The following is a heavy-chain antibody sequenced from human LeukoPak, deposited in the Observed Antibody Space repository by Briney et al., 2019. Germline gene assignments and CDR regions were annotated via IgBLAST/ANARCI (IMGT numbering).Heavy chain of an antibody. CDR2: IYYSGST. D-gene: IGHD6-13*01. J-gene: IGHJ4*02. CDR3: ARDRLGMFDY. Sequence: SETLSLTCTVSGGSISSYYWSWIRQPPGKGLEWIGYIYYSGSTNYNPSLKSRVTISVDTSKNQFSLKLSSVTAADTAVYYCARDRLGMFDYWGQGTLVTVSP. CDR1: GGSISSYY. V-gene: IGHV4-59*01.